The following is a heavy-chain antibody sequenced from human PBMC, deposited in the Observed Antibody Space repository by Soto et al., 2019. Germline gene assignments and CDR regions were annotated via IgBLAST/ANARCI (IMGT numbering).Heavy chain of an antibody. CDR3: AREVRLGDGHFDY. D-gene: IGHD2-8*01. J-gene: IGHJ4*01. V-gene: IGHV1-3*01. Sequence: GASVKVSCKASGYTFTEHVIYWVRQAPGQRLEWMGWINAGNGDTTYSQKFQGRVTITRDTSASTAYMDLSSLRSEDTAVYYCAREVRLGDGHFDYLRHGALVTAPQ. CDR1: GYTFTEHV. CDR2: INAGNGDT.